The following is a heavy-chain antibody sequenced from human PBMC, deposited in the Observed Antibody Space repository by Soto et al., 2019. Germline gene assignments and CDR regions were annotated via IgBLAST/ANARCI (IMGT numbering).Heavy chain of an antibody. Sequence: GESLKISCMGCGYSFTSHWISWVRQVPGNGLEWMGRIDPSDSYTNYSPSFQGHVTISSDNSINTAYLQWSSLKASDTAIYYCARHRAGVVLWFGDYWGQGTLVTVYS. CDR1: GYSFTSHW. CDR2: IDPSDSYT. J-gene: IGHJ4*02. V-gene: IGHV5-10-1*01. CDR3: ARHRAGVVLWFGDY. D-gene: IGHD3-10*01.